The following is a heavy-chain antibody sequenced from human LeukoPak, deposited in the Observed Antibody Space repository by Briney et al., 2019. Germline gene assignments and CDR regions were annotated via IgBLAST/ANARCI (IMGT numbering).Heavy chain of an antibody. D-gene: IGHD3-22*01. CDR1: GGTFSSYA. J-gene: IGHJ3*02. Sequence: ASVKVPCKASGGTFSSYAISWVRQAPGQGLEWMGGIIPIFGTANYAQKFQGRVTITADKSTSTAYMELSNLRSEDTAVYYCARDGYYDSSGPPIAHWAFDIWGQGTMVTVSS. V-gene: IGHV1-69*06. CDR3: ARDGYYDSSGPPIAHWAFDI. CDR2: IIPIFGTA.